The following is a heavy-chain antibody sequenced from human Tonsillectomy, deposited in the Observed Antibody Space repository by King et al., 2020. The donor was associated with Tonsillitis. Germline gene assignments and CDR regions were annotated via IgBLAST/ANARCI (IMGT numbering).Heavy chain of an antibody. CDR3: ARLGDCSGGSCYPWHRPLDY. J-gene: IGHJ4*02. D-gene: IGHD2-15*01. Sequence: QLQESGPGLVKPSETLSLTCTVSGGAISSSRYYWGWIRQPPGKGREWIGTIYYSGNSYYNSSLKSGGTISVDTSKNQFSLKLSSLTAADTAVYYCARLGDCSGGSCYPWHRPLDYWGQGTLVTVSS. CDR2: IYYSGNS. V-gene: IGHV4-39*01. CDR1: GGAISSSRYY.